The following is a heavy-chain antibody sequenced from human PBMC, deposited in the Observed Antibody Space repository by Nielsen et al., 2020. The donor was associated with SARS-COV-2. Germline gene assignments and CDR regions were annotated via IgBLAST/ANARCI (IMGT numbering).Heavy chain of an antibody. V-gene: IGHV3-74*01. CDR3: ASASAHV. CDR2: INADGSST. D-gene: IGHD3-16*01. J-gene: IGHJ3*01. Sequence: GESLKISCAASGFTFSSYGMHWVRQAPGKGLVWVSRINADGSSTSYADYMRGRFTISRDNAKNTLYLQMNSLRAEDTAVYYCASASAHVWGQGTMVTVSS. CDR1: GFTFSSYG.